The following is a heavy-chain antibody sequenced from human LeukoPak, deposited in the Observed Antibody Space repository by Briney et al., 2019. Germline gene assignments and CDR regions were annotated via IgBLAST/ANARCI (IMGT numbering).Heavy chain of an antibody. CDR3: AREARYWNYVGYYYYYYMDV. CDR2: INHSGST. D-gene: IGHD1-7*01. J-gene: IGHJ6*03. Sequence: RASETLSLTCAVYGGSFSGYYWSWIRQPPGKGLEWIGEINHSGSTNYNPSLKSRVTISVDTSKNQFSLKLSSVTAADTAVYYCAREARYWNYVGYYYYYYMDVWGKGTTVTVSS. V-gene: IGHV4-34*01. CDR1: GGSFSGYY.